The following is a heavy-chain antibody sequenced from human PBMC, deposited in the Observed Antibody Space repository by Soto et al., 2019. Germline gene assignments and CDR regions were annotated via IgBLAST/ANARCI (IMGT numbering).Heavy chain of an antibody. Sequence: QVQLVQSGAEVKKPGASVKVSCKTSGYTFNEYYIHWMRQVPGQGPEWMGWINPNSGGTKFAKKFQGGITITTDTSISTAYMERSRLRSADTAVYYCARRLVGGGDYFYGMDVWGQGTAVTVSS. D-gene: IGHD3-16*01. V-gene: IGHV1-2*02. J-gene: IGHJ6*02. CDR1: GYTFNEYY. CDR2: INPNSGGT. CDR3: ARRLVGGGDYFYGMDV.